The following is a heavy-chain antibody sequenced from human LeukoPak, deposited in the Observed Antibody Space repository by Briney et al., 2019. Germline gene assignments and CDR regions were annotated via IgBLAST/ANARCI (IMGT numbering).Heavy chain of an antibody. CDR2: IRYDGSNK. D-gene: IGHD3-22*01. J-gene: IGHJ4*02. CDR1: GFTFSSYA. CDR3: ARDYGEYYYDSSGYYGGFDY. Sequence: GGSLRLSCAASGFTFSSYAMHWVRQAPGKGLEWVAFIRYDGSNKYYADSVKGRFTISRDNAKNSLYLQMNSLSAEDTAVYYCARDYGEYYYDSSGYYGGFDYWGQGTLVTVSS. V-gene: IGHV3-30*02.